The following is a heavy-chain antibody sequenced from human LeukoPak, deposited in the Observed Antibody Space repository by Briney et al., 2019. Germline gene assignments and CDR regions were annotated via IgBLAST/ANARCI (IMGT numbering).Heavy chain of an antibody. CDR2: ITNSGTTT. J-gene: IGHJ3*02. CDR3: ARAFNDAFDI. Sequence: GGSVRLSCAASGFTFRDYYMGWMRQAPGKGLEWILYITNSGTTTYIADSVKGRFAISRDNAKSSLYLQMNSLRAEDTAVYYCARAFNDAFDIWGQATVVTVSS. V-gene: IGHV3-11*01. CDR1: GFTFRDYY.